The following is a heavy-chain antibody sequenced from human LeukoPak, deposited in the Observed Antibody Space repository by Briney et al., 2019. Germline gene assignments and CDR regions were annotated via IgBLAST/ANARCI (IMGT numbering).Heavy chain of an antibody. V-gene: IGHV4-30-2*01. CDR3: ARLKKGGDRYSGYDWQWFDP. CDR1: GGSISSGGYY. D-gene: IGHD5-12*01. CDR2: IYHSGST. Sequence: SETLSLTCTVSGGSISSGGYYWSWIRQPPGKGLEWIGYIYHSGSTYYNPSLKSRVTISVDRSKNQFSLKLSSVTAADTAVYYCARLKKGGDRYSGYDWQWFDPWGQGTLVTVSS. J-gene: IGHJ5*02.